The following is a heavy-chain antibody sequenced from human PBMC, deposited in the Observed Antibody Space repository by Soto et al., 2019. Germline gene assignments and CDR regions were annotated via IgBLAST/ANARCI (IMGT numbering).Heavy chain of an antibody. CDR2: ISAYNGNT. D-gene: IGHD2-2*01. CDR1: GYTFTSYG. V-gene: IGHV1-18*04. J-gene: IGHJ6*02. Sequence: QVQLVQSGAEVKKPGASVKVSCKASGYTFTSYGISWVRQAPGQGLEWMGWISAYNGNTNYAQKLQGRVTMTTDTSTSTAYMELRSLRSDDTAVYYCAREDCSTTSCYDYYYYAMDVWGQGTTVTVSS. CDR3: AREDCSTTSCYDYYYYAMDV.